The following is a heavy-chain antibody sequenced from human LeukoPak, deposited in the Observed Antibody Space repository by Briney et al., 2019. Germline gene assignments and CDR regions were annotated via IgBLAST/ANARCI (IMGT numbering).Heavy chain of an antibody. CDR1: GFTFSSYG. V-gene: IGHV3-30*03. D-gene: IGHD4-23*01. J-gene: IGHJ4*02. CDR3: ARDDYGGPTW. Sequence: PGGSLRLSCEASGFTFSSYGMHWVRQAPGKGLEWVAVISYDGGNKYYADSVKGRFTISRDNSKNTLYLQLNSLRAEDTAVYYCARDDYGGPTWWGQGTLVTVSS. CDR2: ISYDGGNK.